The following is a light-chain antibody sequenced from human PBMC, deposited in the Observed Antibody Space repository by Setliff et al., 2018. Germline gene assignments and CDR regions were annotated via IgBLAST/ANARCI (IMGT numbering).Light chain of an antibody. CDR1: SSNIGAGYD. J-gene: IGLJ1*01. V-gene: IGLV1-40*01. Sequence: KRVTISCTGSSSNIGAGYDVHWYQQLPGTAPKLLIYGNSNRPSGVPDRLSGSKSGTSASLAITGLQAEDEADYYCQSYDSSLSGYVFGTGTKVTVL. CDR2: GNS. CDR3: QSYDSSLSGYV.